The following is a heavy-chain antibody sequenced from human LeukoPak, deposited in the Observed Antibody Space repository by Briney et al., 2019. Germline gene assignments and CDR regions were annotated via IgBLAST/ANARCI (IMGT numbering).Heavy chain of an antibody. CDR3: ARGPLRCNYGPCGYFDY. Sequence: GGSLRLSCAASGFTFSSYSMNWVRQAPGKGLEWVSSISSSSSYIYYADSVKGRFTISRDNAKNSLYLQMNSLRAEDTAVYYYARGPLRCNYGPCGYFDYWGQGTLVTVSS. CDR2: ISSSSSYI. J-gene: IGHJ4*02. CDR1: GFTFSSYS. V-gene: IGHV3-21*01. D-gene: IGHD5-24*01.